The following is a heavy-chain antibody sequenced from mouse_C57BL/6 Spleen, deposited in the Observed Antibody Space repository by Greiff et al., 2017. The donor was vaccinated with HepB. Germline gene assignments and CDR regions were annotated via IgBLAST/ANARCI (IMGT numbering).Heavy chain of an antibody. CDR2: IYPSDGST. V-gene: IGHV1-85*01. CDR3: ARRYGVPFDY. J-gene: IGHJ2*01. D-gene: IGHD1-2*01. CDR1: GYTFTSYD. Sequence: QVQLQQSGPELVKPGASVKLSCKASGYTFTSYDINWVKQRPGQGLEWIGWIYPSDGSTKYNEKFKGKTTLTVDTSSSTAYMELHSLTSEDSAVYFYARRYGVPFDYWGQGTTLTVSS.